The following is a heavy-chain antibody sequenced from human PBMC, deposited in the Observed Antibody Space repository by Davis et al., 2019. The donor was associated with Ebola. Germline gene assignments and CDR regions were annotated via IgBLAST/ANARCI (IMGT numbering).Heavy chain of an antibody. Sequence: GSLRLSCTVSGGSISSYYWSWIRQPPGKGLEWIGYMYYSGSTNYNPSLKSRVTISVDTSKNQFSLNLSSVTAADTAMYYCARHRSERDWFDPWGQGILVTVSP. D-gene: IGHD3-10*01. V-gene: IGHV4-59*08. J-gene: IGHJ5*02. CDR1: GGSISSYY. CDR3: ARHRSERDWFDP. CDR2: MYYSGST.